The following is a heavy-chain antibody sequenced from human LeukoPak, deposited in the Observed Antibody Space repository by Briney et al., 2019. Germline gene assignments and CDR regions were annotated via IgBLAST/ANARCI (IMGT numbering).Heavy chain of an antibody. J-gene: IGHJ4*02. CDR3: ARHYGQWLVQN. Sequence: SETLSLTCTVSGGSISSYYWSWIRQPPGKGLEWIGYIYYSGSTNYNPSLKSRVTISVDTSKNQFSLKLSSVTAADTAVYYCARHYGQWLVQNWGQGTLVTVSS. D-gene: IGHD6-19*01. CDR2: IYYSGST. V-gene: IGHV4-59*08. CDR1: GGSISSYY.